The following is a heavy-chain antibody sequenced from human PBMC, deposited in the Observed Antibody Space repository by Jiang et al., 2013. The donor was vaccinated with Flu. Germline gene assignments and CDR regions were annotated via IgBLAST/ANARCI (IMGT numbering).Heavy chain of an antibody. D-gene: IGHD6-6*01. Sequence: SQTLSLTCAISGDSVSGNGVSWNWIRQSPSRGLGWLGRTYYRSKWYNDYAVSVKSRITINPDTSKNQFSLQLNSVTPEDTAVYYCARDSAARLYDYWGQGTLVTVSS. CDR3: ARDSAARLYDY. J-gene: IGHJ4*02. V-gene: IGHV6-1*01. CDR2: TYYRSKWYN. CDR1: GDSVSGNGVS.